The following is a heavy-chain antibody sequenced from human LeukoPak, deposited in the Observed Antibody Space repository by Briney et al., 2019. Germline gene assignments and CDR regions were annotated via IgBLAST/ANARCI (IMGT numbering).Heavy chain of an antibody. CDR2: INPNSGGT. J-gene: IGHJ1*01. D-gene: IGHD6-13*01. CDR3: ARDLDAAPVPAEYFQH. Sequence: GASVKVSCKASGYTFTGYYMHWVRQAPGQGLEWMGWINPNSGGTNYAQKFQGRVTMTRDTSISTAYMELSRLRSDDTAVYYCARDLDAAPVPAEYFQHWGQGTLVTVSS. V-gene: IGHV1-2*02. CDR1: GYTFTGYY.